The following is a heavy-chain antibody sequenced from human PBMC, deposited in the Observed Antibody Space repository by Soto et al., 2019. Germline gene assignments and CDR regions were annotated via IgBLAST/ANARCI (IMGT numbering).Heavy chain of an antibody. V-gene: IGHV3-21*01. Sequence: GGSLRLSCAASGFTFSSYSMNWVRQAPGKGLEWVSSISSSSSYIYYADSVKGRFIISRDNAKNSLYLQMNSLRAEDTAVYYCARDPHIVVVPAEWGTPEAPNWFDPWGQGTLVTVSS. D-gene: IGHD2-2*01. CDR2: ISSSSSYI. J-gene: IGHJ5*02. CDR3: ARDPHIVVVPAEWGTPEAPNWFDP. CDR1: GFTFSSYS.